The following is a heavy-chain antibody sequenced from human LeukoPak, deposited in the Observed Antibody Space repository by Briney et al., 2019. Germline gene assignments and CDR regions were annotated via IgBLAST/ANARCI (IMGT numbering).Heavy chain of an antibody. CDR1: GVSFSGYY. CDR3: RLVPEYYFDY. CDR2: INHSGST. D-gene: IGHD6-19*01. V-gene: IGHV4-34*01. Sequence: PSETLSLTCAVYGVSFSGYYWSWIRQPPGKGLEWIGEINHSGSTNYNPSLKSRVTISVDTSKNQFSLKLSSVTAADTAVYYCRLVPEYYFDYWGQGTLVTVSS. J-gene: IGHJ4*02.